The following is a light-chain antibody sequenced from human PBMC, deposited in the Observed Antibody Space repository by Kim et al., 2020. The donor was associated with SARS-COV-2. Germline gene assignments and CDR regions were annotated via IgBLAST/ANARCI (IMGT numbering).Light chain of an antibody. CDR1: QSISNY. J-gene: IGKJ1*01. Sequence: ASVGDRVTITCRASQSISNYLNWYQQKPGKAPKLLIYAASTLHSGVPSRFSGSGSGTDFTLTVSRLQPEDFATYYCQQSYGAPRTFGQGTKVDIK. V-gene: IGKV1-39*01. CDR2: AAS. CDR3: QQSYGAPRT.